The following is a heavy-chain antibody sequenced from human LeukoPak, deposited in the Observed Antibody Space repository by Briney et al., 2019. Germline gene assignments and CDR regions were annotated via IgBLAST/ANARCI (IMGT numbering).Heavy chain of an antibody. CDR2: IIPIFGTA. J-gene: IGHJ4*02. V-gene: IGHV1-69*13. CDR1: GGTFSSYA. Sequence: ASVTVSCTASGGTFSSYAISWVRQAPGQGLEWMGGIIPIFGTANYAQKFRGRVTITADESTSTAYMELSSLRSEDTAVYYCASRGYSYGYSFDYWGQGTLVTVSS. D-gene: IGHD5-18*01. CDR3: ASRGYSYGYSFDY.